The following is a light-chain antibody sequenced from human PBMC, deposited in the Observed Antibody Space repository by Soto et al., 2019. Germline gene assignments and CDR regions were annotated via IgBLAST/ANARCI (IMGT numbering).Light chain of an antibody. Sequence: QSALTQPASVSGSPGQSITISCTGTSSDVGGYNYVSWYQQHPGKAPKLVICAVSDRPSGVSHRFSGSKSGNTASLTISGLQPEDEADCYCSSYTTSSTWVFGGGTKLTVL. V-gene: IGLV2-14*01. CDR3: SSYTTSSTWV. J-gene: IGLJ3*02. CDR2: AVS. CDR1: SSDVGGYNY.